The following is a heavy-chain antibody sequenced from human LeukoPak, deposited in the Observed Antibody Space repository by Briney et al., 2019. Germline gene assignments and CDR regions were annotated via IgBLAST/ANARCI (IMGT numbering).Heavy chain of an antibody. CDR3: ARHAYYDFWSGFNADTYYFDY. CDR2: IYYSGST. V-gene: IGHV4-59*08. CDR1: GGSISSYY. Sequence: SETLSLTCTVSGGSISSYYWSWIRQPPGKGLEWIGYIYYSGSTNYNPSLKSRVTISVDTSKNQFSLKLSSVTAADTAVYYCARHAYYDFWSGFNADTYYFDYWGQEPWSPSPQ. J-gene: IGHJ4*01. D-gene: IGHD3-3*01.